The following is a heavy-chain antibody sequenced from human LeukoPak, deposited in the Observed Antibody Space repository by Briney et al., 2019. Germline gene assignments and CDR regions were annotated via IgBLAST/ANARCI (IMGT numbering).Heavy chain of an antibody. Sequence: SETLSLTCAVYGGSFSGYYWSWIRQPPGKGLEWIGEINHNGSTNYNPSLKSRVTISVDTSKNQFSLKLSSVTAAGTAVYYCAYSSSYYLTVDYWGQGTLVTVSS. D-gene: IGHD1-26*01. CDR1: GGSFSGYY. V-gene: IGHV4-34*01. CDR2: INHNGST. CDR3: AYSSSYYLTVDY. J-gene: IGHJ4*02.